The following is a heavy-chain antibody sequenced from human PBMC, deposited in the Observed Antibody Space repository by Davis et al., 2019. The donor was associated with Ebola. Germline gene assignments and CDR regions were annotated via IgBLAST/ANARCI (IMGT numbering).Heavy chain of an antibody. CDR3: ARGRRRFLEWLNWFDP. Sequence: SETLSLTCPVSGGSIGGYSWNWIRQPPGKGLEWIGELNHSGSTNYNPSLKSRVTISVDTSKNQFSLKLSSVTAADTAVYYCARGRRRFLEWLNWFDPWGQGTLVTVSS. V-gene: IGHV4-34*01. J-gene: IGHJ5*02. CDR1: GGSIGGYS. D-gene: IGHD3-3*01. CDR2: LNHSGST.